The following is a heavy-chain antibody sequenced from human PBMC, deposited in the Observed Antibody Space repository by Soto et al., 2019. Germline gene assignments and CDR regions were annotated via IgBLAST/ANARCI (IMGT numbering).Heavy chain of an antibody. CDR2: IIPVFGTV. CDR3: ARGDTAIVRGNYYYGMDV. Sequence: SVKVSCKASGGSFRSYAFSWVRQAPGQGLEWMGGIIPVFGTVNYAQKFQGRVTITADESTTTVHMELSSLRSEDTAVYYCARGDTAIVRGNYYYGMDVWGQGTTVTVSS. V-gene: IGHV1-69*13. J-gene: IGHJ6*02. CDR1: GGSFRSYA. D-gene: IGHD5-18*01.